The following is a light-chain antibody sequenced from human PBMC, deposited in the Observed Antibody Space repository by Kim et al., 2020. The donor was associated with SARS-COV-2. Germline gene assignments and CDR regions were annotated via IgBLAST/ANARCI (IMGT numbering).Light chain of an antibody. CDR1: QDIGND. J-gene: IGKJ5*01. CDR3: LQHNTYPIT. Sequence: DIQMTQSPSSLSASVGDRVTITCRASQDIGNDLGWYQQNPGRAPKRLIYGAFNLQSGVPSRFSGSGSGTEFTLTINSLQPEDFATYFCLQHNTYPITFAQGTRLEIK. CDR2: GAF. V-gene: IGKV1-17*01.